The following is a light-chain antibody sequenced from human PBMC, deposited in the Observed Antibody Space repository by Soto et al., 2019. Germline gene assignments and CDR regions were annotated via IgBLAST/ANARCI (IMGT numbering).Light chain of an antibody. J-gene: IGLJ2*01. CDR2: EVT. CDR3: SSYTSRSTVV. CDR1: YSDVGGYNF. Sequence: QSVLTQPASVSGSPGQSITISCTGTYSDVGGYNFVSWYQQHPGKAPKLMIYEVTNRPSGVSNRFSGSKSGNTASLTISGLRAEAEADYYCSSYTSRSTVVFGGGTQLTVL. V-gene: IGLV2-14*01.